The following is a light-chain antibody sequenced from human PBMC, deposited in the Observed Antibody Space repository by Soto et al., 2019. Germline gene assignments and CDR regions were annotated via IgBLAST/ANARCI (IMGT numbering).Light chain of an antibody. Sequence: EIVMTQSPATLSVSPGERATLSCRASQSVGSSLAWYQQKPGQAPRFLMYGESTRATGVPARFSGSGSGTEFTLPISSMQSEDFAVSYCQHDNAWPPATFGQGTKLEIK. CDR3: QHDNAWPPAT. CDR2: GES. CDR1: QSVGSS. V-gene: IGKV3-15*01. J-gene: IGKJ2*01.